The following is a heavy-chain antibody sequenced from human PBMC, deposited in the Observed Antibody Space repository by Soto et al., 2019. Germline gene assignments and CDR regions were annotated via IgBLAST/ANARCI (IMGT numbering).Heavy chain of an antibody. V-gene: IGHV1-2*04. CDR1: GYTFTGYY. Sequence: ASVKVSCKASGYTFTGYYMHWVRQAPGQGLEWMGWINPNSGGTNYAQKFQGWVTMTRDTSISTAYMELSRLRSDDTAVYYCARFQTTGTTPYYYYYYGMDVWGQGTTVTVSS. J-gene: IGHJ6*02. D-gene: IGHD1-1*01. CDR3: ARFQTTGTTPYYYYYYGMDV. CDR2: INPNSGGT.